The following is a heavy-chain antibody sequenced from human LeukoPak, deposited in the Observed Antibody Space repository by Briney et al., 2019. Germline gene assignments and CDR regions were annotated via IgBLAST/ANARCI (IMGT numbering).Heavy chain of an antibody. V-gene: IGHV6-1*01. J-gene: IGHJ4*02. D-gene: IGHD4-17*01. CDR3: ARDLNGDFSLDS. CDR2: TYYRSKWSK. CDR1: GDSVSSKNSA. Sequence: SQTLSLTCAISGDSVSSKNSAWNWIRQSPSRGLEWLGRTYYRSKWSKDYAVSVRSRITINPDTSKNQFSLQLNSVTPEDTAVYYYARDLNGDFSLDSWGQGTLVTVSS.